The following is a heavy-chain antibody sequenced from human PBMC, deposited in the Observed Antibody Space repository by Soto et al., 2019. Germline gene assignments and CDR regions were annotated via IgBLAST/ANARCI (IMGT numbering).Heavy chain of an antibody. CDR3: ARGDSSGWDFDY. J-gene: IGHJ4*02. D-gene: IGHD6-19*01. CDR2: ISSSESTI. Sequence: EVQLVESGGGLVQPGGSLRLSCAASKFTFSNYNMNWVRQAPGKGLEWVSYISSSESTIYYADSVKDRFVIYRDNAKNSLYLQMNSLRYEDTAVYYCARGDSSGWDFDYWGQGTLVTVSS. CDR1: KFTFSNYN. V-gene: IGHV3-48*02.